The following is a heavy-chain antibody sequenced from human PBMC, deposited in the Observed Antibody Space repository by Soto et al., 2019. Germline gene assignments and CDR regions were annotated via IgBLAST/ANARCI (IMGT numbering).Heavy chain of an antibody. V-gene: IGHV3-74*01. CDR3: ARGTLTSIDMVDY. D-gene: IGHD2-21*01. CDR1: GFTFSTYW. J-gene: IGHJ4*02. Sequence: GWSLRLSCTASGFTFSTYWMHWVRQIPGKGLVCVSRISGDGTRTNYADSVGGRFTVSRDNAKNTLYLQINSLTAEDTAVYYCARGTLTSIDMVDYWGQGTLVTVSS. CDR2: ISGDGTRT.